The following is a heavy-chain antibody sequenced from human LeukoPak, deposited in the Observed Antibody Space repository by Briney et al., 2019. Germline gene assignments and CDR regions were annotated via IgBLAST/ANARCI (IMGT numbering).Heavy chain of an antibody. CDR3: ARDHVKLGSSFHPFDAFDV. V-gene: IGHV7-4-1*02. CDR2: INTNTGNP. J-gene: IGHJ3*01. D-gene: IGHD2-2*01. CDR1: GYTFTSYA. Sequence: VASVKVSCKASGYTFTSYAMNWVRQAPGQGLEWMGWINTNTGNPTYAQGFTGRFVLSLDTSVSTAYLQISSLKAEDTAVYYCARDHVKLGSSFHPFDAFDVWGQGTLVTVSS.